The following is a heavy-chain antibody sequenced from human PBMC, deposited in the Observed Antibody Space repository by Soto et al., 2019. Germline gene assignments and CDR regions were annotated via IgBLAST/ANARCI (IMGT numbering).Heavy chain of an antibody. J-gene: IGHJ6*02. CDR3: TRESSSWPLNYYGMDV. Sequence: LRLSCTASGFTFGDYAMSWFRQTPGKGLEWVGFIRSKAYGGTTEYAASVKGRFTISRDNSKSIAYLQMNSLKTEDTAVYYCTRESSSWPLNYYGMDVWGQGTTVTVSS. CDR1: GFTFGDYA. CDR2: IRSKAYGGTT. V-gene: IGHV3-49*03. D-gene: IGHD6-13*01.